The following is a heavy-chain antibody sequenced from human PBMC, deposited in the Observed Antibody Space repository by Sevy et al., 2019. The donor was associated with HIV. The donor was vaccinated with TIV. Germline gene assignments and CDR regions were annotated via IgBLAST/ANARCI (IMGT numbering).Heavy chain of an antibody. CDR1: GYTFTSYD. Sequence: ASVKVSCKASGYTFTSYDINWVRQATGQGLEWMGWMNPNSGNTGYAQKFQGRVTMTRNTSISTAYMELSSLRSEDTAVYYCARTEPGMAAYGMDVWGQGTTVTVSS. V-gene: IGHV1-8*01. CDR3: ARTEPGMAAYGMDV. J-gene: IGHJ6*02. D-gene: IGHD6-13*01. CDR2: MNPNSGNT.